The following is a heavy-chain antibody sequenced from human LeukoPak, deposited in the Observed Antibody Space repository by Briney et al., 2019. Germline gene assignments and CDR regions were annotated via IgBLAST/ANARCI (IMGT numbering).Heavy chain of an antibody. CDR3: AASPRRTGTTANY. J-gene: IGHJ4*02. CDR1: GSTFSSYA. V-gene: IGHV3-23*01. D-gene: IGHD1-1*01. CDR2: ISGSGGST. Sequence: GGSLRLSCAASGSTFSSYAMSWVRQAPGKGLEWVSAISGSGGSTYYADSVKGRFTISRDNSKNTLYLQMNSLRAEDTAVYYCAASPRRTGTTANYWGQGTLVTVSS.